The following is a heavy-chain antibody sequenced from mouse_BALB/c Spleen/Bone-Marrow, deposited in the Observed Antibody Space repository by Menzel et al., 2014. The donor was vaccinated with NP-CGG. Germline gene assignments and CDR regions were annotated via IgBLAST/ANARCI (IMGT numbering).Heavy chain of an antibody. CDR1: GFDFSRYW. CDR3: ARLSYYGRFAY. J-gene: IGHJ3*01. Sequence: EVKLMESGGGLVQPGGSLKLSCAASGFDFSRYWMSWVRQAPGKGLEWIGEINPDSSTINYTSSLKDKFIISRDNAKNTLYLQMSKVRSEDTALYYCARLSYYGRFAYWGQGTLVTVSA. D-gene: IGHD1-1*01. CDR2: INPDSSTI. V-gene: IGHV4-1*02.